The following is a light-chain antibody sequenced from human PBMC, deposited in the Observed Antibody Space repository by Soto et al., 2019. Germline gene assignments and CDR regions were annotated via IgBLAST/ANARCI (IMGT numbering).Light chain of an antibody. J-gene: IGKJ2*01. Sequence: EIVMTQSPATLSRSPGERAALSCRASQSINSELAWYQQKPGQPPRLLIYGASTRATGVPARFTGSESGSAFTLTISGLQSEDFAFYYCQQGHNWPLTFGQGNRLEI. CDR1: QSINSE. V-gene: IGKV3-15*01. CDR2: GAS. CDR3: QQGHNWPLT.